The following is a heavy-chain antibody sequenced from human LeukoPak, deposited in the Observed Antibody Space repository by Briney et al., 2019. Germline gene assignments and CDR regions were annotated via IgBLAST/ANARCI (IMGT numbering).Heavy chain of an antibody. CDR3: ARVRGVTTFDY. V-gene: IGHV4-59*08. J-gene: IGHJ4*02. D-gene: IGHD2-21*02. CDR1: GASISSYC. Sequence: SETLSLTCTVSGASISSYCWSWIRQPPGKGLEWIGYICYSGSTNYNPSLRSRVTISVDRSKNQFSLKLISVTAADTAVYYCARVRGVTTFDYWGQGTLVTVSS. CDR2: ICYSGST.